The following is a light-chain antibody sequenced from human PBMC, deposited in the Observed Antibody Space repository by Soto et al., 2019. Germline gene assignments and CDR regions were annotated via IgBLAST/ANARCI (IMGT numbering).Light chain of an antibody. J-gene: IGKJ1*01. Sequence: EIVMTQSPATLSVSPGERATLSCRASQTGDSRYLAWYQQKRGQAPRLLIYAASSRATGVPDRFSGSGSGTDFTLTIRRLEPEDFAVYYCQQYDSTVWTFGQGTKVDIK. CDR3: QQYDSTVWT. CDR1: QTGDSRY. CDR2: AAS. V-gene: IGKV3-20*01.